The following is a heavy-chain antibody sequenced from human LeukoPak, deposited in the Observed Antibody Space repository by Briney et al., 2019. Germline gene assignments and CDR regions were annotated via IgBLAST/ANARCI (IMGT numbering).Heavy chain of an antibody. CDR2: ITSSSSYM. D-gene: IGHD2-21*01. V-gene: IGHV3-21*01. J-gene: IGHJ4*02. CDR3: ARDGPYCGANCLFDY. Sequence: GGFLRLSCAASGFTFSTYTMNWVRQAPGKGLEWVSSITSSSSYMYYSDSVKGRFAISRDNAQKSLFLQMNSLRAEDTAVYYCARDGPYCGANCLFDYWGQGILVTVSS. CDR1: GFTFSTYT.